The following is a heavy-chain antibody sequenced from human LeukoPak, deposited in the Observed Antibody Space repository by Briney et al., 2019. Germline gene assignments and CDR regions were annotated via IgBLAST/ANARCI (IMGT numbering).Heavy chain of an antibody. J-gene: IGHJ4*02. Sequence: ASVKVSCKASGYTFTGYYMHWVRQAPGQGLEWMGWINLNSGGTNYAQKFQGRVTMTTDTSISTAYMELSRLRSDDTAVYYCASAWAVGAPTDYWGQGTLVTVSS. CDR2: INLNSGGT. D-gene: IGHD1-26*01. V-gene: IGHV1-2*02. CDR1: GYTFTGYY. CDR3: ASAWAVGAPTDY.